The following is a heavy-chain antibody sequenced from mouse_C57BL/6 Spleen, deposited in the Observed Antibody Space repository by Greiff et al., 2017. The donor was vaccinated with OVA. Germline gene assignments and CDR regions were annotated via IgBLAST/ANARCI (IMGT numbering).Heavy chain of an antibody. D-gene: IGHD1-1*01. J-gene: IGHJ4*01. Sequence: QVQLQHPGAELVRPGTSVKLSCKASGYTFTSYWMHWVKQRPGQGLEWIGVIDPSDSYTNYNQKFKGKATLTVDTSSSTAYMQLSSLTSEDSAVYYCARNYGSSLYYAMDYWGQGTSVTVSS. CDR1: GYTFTSYW. CDR3: ARNYGSSLYYAMDY. V-gene: IGHV1-59*01. CDR2: IDPSDSYT.